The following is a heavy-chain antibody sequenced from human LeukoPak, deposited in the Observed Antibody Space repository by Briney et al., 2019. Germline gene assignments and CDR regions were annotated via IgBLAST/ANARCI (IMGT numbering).Heavy chain of an antibody. D-gene: IGHD2-15*01. CDR3: ASGGRVGDIFDI. Sequence: GGSLRLSCAASGFTFSTNWMYWVRQAPGKGLVWVSRINGDGRSIGYADSVKGRFTISRDNAYNTLYLQMNSLRAEDTALYYCASGGRVGDIFDIWGQGTMVTVSS. CDR2: INGDGRSI. V-gene: IGHV3-74*01. J-gene: IGHJ3*02. CDR1: GFTFSTNW.